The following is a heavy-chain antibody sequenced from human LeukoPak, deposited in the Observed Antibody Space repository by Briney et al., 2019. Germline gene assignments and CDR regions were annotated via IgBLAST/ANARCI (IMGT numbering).Heavy chain of an antibody. CDR1: GFTFSSYW. J-gene: IGHJ4*02. D-gene: IGHD3-3*01. CDR3: ARGGYYGSGRYYFDS. Sequence: GGSLRLSCAASGFTFSSYWMHWVRQAPGKWLVWVSRIKSDGSNTNYADSVKGRFTISRDNAKNTLHLQMNSLRAEDTAVYYCARGGYYGSGRYYFDSWGQGTLVTVSS. V-gene: IGHV3-74*01. CDR2: IKSDGSNT.